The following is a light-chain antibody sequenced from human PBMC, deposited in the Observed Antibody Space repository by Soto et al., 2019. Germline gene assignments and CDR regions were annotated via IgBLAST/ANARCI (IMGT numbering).Light chain of an antibody. CDR3: QSYDSSLRGSV. CDR2: GNT. Sequence: QSVLTQPPSVSGAPGQRVTISCTGSSSNIGAGYDVHWYQQLPGTAPKLLIYGNTNRPSGVPDRFSGSKSGTSASLAITGLQTEEEADYHCQSYDSSLRGSVFGGGTKLTVL. V-gene: IGLV1-40*01. J-gene: IGLJ2*01. CDR1: SSNIGAGYD.